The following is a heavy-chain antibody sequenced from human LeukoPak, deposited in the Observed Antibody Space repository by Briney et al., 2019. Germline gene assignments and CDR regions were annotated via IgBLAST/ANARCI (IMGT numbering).Heavy chain of an antibody. CDR3: ARRGGIGVGGTSAFDI. J-gene: IGHJ3*02. Sequence: PSETLSLTCTVSGGSISSNSYYWGWIRQPPGKGLEWVGSIRYSGGTYYNPSLKSRVNIFVDTSKNQFSLKLGSVTAADSAVYYCARRGGIGVGGTSAFDIWGQGTMVTVSS. CDR1: GGSISSNSYY. D-gene: IGHD6-19*01. V-gene: IGHV4-39*01. CDR2: IRYSGGT.